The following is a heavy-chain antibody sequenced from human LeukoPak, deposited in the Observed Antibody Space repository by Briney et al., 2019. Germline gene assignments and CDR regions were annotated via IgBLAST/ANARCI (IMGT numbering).Heavy chain of an antibody. CDR2: INPSGGST. CDR3: AREGGLMITFGGEIHENWFDP. CDR1: GYTFTSYY. Sequence: ASVKVSCKASGYTFTSYYMHWVRQAPGQGLEWMGIINPSGGSTSYAQKFQGSVTMTRDTSTSTVYMELSSLRSEDTAVYYCAREGGLMITFGGEIHENWFDPWGQGTLVTVSS. V-gene: IGHV1-46*01. D-gene: IGHD3-16*01. J-gene: IGHJ5*02.